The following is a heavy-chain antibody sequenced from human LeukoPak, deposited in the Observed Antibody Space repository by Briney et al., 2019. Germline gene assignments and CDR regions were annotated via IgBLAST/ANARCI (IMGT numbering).Heavy chain of an antibody. CDR1: GGSFSGYY. V-gene: IGHV4-59*01. CDR2: IYYSGST. D-gene: IGHD3-10*02. CDR3: ARVLGRDVRSAFDI. J-gene: IGHJ3*02. Sequence: PSETLSLTCAVYGGSFSGYYWSWIRQPPGKGLEWIGYIYYSGSTNYNPSLKSRVTISVDTSKNQFSLKLSSVTAADTAVYYCARVLGRDVRSAFDIWGQGTMVTVSS.